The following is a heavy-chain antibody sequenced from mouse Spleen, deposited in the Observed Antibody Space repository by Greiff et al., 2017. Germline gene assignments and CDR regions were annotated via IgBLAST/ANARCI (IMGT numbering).Heavy chain of an antibody. J-gene: IGHJ1*03. CDR1: GFTFSDYG. V-gene: IGHV5-17*01. Sequence: EVKVEESGGGLVKPGGSLKLSCAASGFTFSDYGMHWVRQAPEKGLEWVAYISSGSSTIYYADTVKGRFTISRDNAKNTLFLQMTSLRSEDTAMYYCARTRWYFDVWGTGTTVTVSS. CDR2: ISSGSSTI. CDR3: ARTRWYFDV.